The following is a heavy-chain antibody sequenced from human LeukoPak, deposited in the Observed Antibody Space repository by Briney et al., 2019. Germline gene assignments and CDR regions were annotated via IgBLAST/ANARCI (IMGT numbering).Heavy chain of an antibody. D-gene: IGHD2-2*01. CDR2: IYYSGST. V-gene: IGHV4-30-4*08. Sequence: SETLSLTCTVSGGSISNGDYYWSWIRQPPGKGLEWIGYIYYSGSTYYNPSLKSRVTISVDTSKNQFSLKLSSVTAADTAVYYCARERSTSCYDIWGQGTMVTVSS. J-gene: IGHJ3*02. CDR3: ARERSTSCYDI. CDR1: GGSISNGDYY.